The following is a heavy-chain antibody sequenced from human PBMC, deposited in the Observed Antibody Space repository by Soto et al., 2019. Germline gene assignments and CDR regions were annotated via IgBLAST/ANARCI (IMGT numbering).Heavy chain of an antibody. CDR3: ARDRSGSYYDALDI. CDR1: GFTFSSYS. V-gene: IGHV3-21*01. Sequence: GGSLRLSCAASGFTFSSYSMNWVRQAPGKGLEWVSSISSSSSYIYYADSVKGRFTISRDNAKNSLYLQMNSLRAEDTAVYYCARDRSGSYYDALDIWGQGTMVTVSS. J-gene: IGHJ3*02. CDR2: ISSSSSYI. D-gene: IGHD1-26*01.